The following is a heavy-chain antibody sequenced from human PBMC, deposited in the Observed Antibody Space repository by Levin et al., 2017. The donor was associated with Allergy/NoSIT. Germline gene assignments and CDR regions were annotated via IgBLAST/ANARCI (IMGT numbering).Heavy chain of an antibody. J-gene: IGHJ4*02. Sequence: LSLTCAASGFTFSSYAMHWVRQAPGKGLEWVAVISYDGSNKYYADSVKGRFTISRDNSKNTLYLQMNSLRAEDTAVYYCARDLDGSTSYYFDYWGQGTLVTVSS. CDR2: ISYDGSNK. CDR3: ARDLDGSTSYYFDY. CDR1: GFTFSSYA. D-gene: IGHD2-2*01. V-gene: IGHV3-30*04.